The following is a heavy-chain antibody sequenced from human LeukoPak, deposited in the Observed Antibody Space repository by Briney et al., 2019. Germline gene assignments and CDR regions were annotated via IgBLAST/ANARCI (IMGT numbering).Heavy chain of an antibody. J-gene: IGHJ4*02. CDR1: GGSISSGTYY. V-gene: IGHV4-30-2*05. D-gene: IGHD4-17*01. CDR2: ISHSGST. CDR3: ARAYYGDYAFDY. Sequence: SETLSLTCTVSGGSISSGTYYWSWIRQPPGKGLEWIGYISHSGSTYYNPSLKSRVTISVDTSKNQFSLKLSSVTAADTAVYYCARAYYGDYAFDYWGQGTLVTVSS.